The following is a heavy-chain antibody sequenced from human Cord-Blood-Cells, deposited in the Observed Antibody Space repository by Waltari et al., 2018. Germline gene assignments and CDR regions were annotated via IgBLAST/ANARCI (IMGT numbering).Heavy chain of an antibody. V-gene: IGHV3-7*01. CDR3: ARLGLNFDY. J-gene: IGHJ4*02. CDR1: GFTFSGYW. CDR2: IKQEGSEK. Sequence: EVQLVESGGGLVQPGGSLSLSCAASGFTFSGYWMRWVRQAPGKGLEWVANIKQEGSEKYYVDSVKGRFTISRDNAKNSLYLQMNSLRAEDTAVYYCARLGLNFDYWGQGTLVTVSS. D-gene: IGHD3-16*01.